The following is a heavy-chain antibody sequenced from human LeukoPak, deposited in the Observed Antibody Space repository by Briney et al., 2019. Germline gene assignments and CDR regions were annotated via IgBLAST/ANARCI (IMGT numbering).Heavy chain of an antibody. Sequence: GGSLRLSCAASGFIFSSYWMHWVRQAPGKGLVWVSRINSDGSSTSYADSVKGRFTISRDNAKHTLYLQMNSLRAEDTAVYYCAKEGVPFYGDYDYWGQGTLVTVSS. V-gene: IGHV3-74*01. D-gene: IGHD4-17*01. CDR2: INSDGSST. CDR3: AKEGVPFYGDYDY. J-gene: IGHJ4*02. CDR1: GFIFSSYW.